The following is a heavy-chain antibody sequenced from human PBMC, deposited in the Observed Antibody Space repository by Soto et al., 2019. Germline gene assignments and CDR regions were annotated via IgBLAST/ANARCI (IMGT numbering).Heavy chain of an antibody. J-gene: IGHJ4*02. V-gene: IGHV3-30*18. CDR3: AKALSGLIPTYCVDY. CDR2: ITYDGSNK. D-gene: IGHD3-9*01. Sequence: QVQLVESGGGVVQPGTSLRLSCAASGCSFSKYGIHWVRQAPGKGLEWVAIITYDGSNKYYLDSVKGRFTISRDNSRNTAFLQMDSLTAEDTATYYCAKALSGLIPTYCVDYWGRGARVSVTS. CDR1: GCSFSKYG.